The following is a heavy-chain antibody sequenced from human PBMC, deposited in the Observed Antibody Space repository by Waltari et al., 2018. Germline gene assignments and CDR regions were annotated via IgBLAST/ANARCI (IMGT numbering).Heavy chain of an antibody. V-gene: IGHV4-59*01. Sequence: QVQLQESGPGLVKPSETLSLTCTVSGGSISSYYWSWIRQPPGKGLEWIGYIYYSGSTNYNPCLKSRVTISVDTSKNQFSLKLSSVTAADTAVYYCARVEVAGIVDYWGQGTLVTVSS. CDR1: GGSISSYY. CDR3: ARVEVAGIVDY. D-gene: IGHD6-19*01. J-gene: IGHJ4*02. CDR2: IYYSGST.